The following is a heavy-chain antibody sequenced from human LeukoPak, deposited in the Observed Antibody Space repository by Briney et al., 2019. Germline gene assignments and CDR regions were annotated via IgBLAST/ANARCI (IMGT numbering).Heavy chain of an antibody. Sequence: SETLSLTCTVSGGSISSYYWSWIRQPAGKGLEWIGRIYTSGSTNYNPSLKSRVTMSVDTSKNQFSLKLSSVTAADTAVYYCARSIVGGGYYYMDVWGKGTTVTVSS. CDR3: ARSIVGGGYYYMDV. V-gene: IGHV4-4*07. CDR1: GGSISSYY. J-gene: IGHJ6*03. D-gene: IGHD2-21*01. CDR2: IYTSGST.